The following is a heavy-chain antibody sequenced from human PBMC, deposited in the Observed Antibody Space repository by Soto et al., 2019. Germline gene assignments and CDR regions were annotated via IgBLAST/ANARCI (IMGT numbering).Heavy chain of an antibody. CDR3: ARVGRLNWFDP. CDR1: GFTFSSYS. D-gene: IGHD3-16*01. Sequence: GGSLRLSCAASGFTFSSYSMNWVRQAPGKGLEWVSSISSSSSYIYYADSVKDRFTISRDNAKNSLYLQMNSLRAEDTAVYYCARVGRLNWFDPWGQGTLVTVSS. V-gene: IGHV3-21*01. CDR2: ISSSSSYI. J-gene: IGHJ5*02.